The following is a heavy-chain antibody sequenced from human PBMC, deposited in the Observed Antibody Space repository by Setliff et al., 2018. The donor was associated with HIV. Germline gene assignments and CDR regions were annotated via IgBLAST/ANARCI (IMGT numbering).Heavy chain of an antibody. CDR1: GDSISSSYY. CDR3: ARGYSSSWYDA. Sequence: SETLSLTCTVSGDSISSSYYWTWIRQPPGKGLEWIGYIYTSGSTNYNPSLKNRVTISVDTSKNQFSRRLSSVTAADTAVYYRARGYSSSWYDAWGQGTLVTVSS. D-gene: IGHD6-13*01. CDR2: IYTSGST. V-gene: IGHV4-4*08. J-gene: IGHJ5*02.